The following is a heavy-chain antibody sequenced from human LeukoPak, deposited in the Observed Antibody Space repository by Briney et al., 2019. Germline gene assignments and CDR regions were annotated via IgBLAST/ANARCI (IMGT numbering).Heavy chain of an antibody. J-gene: IGHJ4*02. CDR3: ARDRSDDYGDYVFDY. CDR2: IKQDGSEK. CDR1: GFTFSSYW. V-gene: IGHV3-7*01. D-gene: IGHD4-17*01. Sequence: PGGSLRLSCAASGFTFSSYWMSWVRQAPGKGLEWVANIKQDGSEKYYVDSVKGRFTISRDNAKNSLYLQMNSLRAEDTAVYYCARDRSDDYGDYVFDYWGQGTLVTVSS.